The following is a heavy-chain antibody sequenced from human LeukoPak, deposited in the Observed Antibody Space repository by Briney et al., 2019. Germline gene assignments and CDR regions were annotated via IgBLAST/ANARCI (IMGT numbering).Heavy chain of an antibody. CDR2: IYYSGST. D-gene: IGHD6-13*01. CDR1: GGSFSGYY. V-gene: IGHV4-34*01. CDR3: ARVPLFSSSWPYFDY. Sequence: SETLSLTCAVYGGSFSGYYWSWIRQPPGKGLEWIGSIYYSGSTYYNPSLKSRVTISVDTSKNQFSLKLSSVTAADTAVYYCARVPLFSSSWPYFDYWGQGTLVTVSS. J-gene: IGHJ4*02.